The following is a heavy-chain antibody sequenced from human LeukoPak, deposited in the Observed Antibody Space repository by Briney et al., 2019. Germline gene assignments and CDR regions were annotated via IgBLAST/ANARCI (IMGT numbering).Heavy chain of an antibody. CDR1: GGSISSGSYY. CDR2: IYTSGST. D-gene: IGHD3-10*01. V-gene: IGHV4-61*02. Sequence: SQTLSLTCTVSGGSISSGSYYWSWIRQSAGKGLEWIGRIYTSGSTNYNPSLKSRVTISVDTSKNQFSLKLSSVTAADTAVYYCARVDGSGSYSGTNYYYYYMDVWGKGTTVTVSS. CDR3: ARVDGSGSYSGTNYYYYYMDV. J-gene: IGHJ6*03.